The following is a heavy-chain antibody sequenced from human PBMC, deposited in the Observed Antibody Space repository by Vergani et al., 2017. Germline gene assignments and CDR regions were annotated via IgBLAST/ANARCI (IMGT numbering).Heavy chain of an antibody. V-gene: IGHV3-66*01. D-gene: IGHD6-19*01. Sequence: VQLVESGGGLVKPGGSLRLSCAASGFTFSSYAMSWVRQAPGKGLEWVSVIYSGGSTYYADSVKGRFTISRDNSKNTLYLQMNSLRAEDTAVYYCARGNHSSGWYVSYFDYWGQGTLVTVSS. CDR2: IYSGGST. CDR1: GFTFSSYA. J-gene: IGHJ4*02. CDR3: ARGNHSSGWYVSYFDY.